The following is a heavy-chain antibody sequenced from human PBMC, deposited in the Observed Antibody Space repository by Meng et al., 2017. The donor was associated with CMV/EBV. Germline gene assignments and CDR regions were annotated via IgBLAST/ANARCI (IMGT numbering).Heavy chain of an antibody. CDR1: GFTFSNAW. CDR2: IKSKTDGGTT. V-gene: IGHV3-15*01. J-gene: IGHJ6*02. CDR3: TTEPWNYVYYYYGMGV. Sequence: GESLKISCAASGFTFSNAWMSWVRQAPGKGLEWVGRIKSKTDGGTTDYAAPVKGRFTISRDDSKNTLYLQMNSLKTEDTAVYYCTTEPWNYVYYYYGMGVWGQGTTVTVSS. D-gene: IGHD1-7*01.